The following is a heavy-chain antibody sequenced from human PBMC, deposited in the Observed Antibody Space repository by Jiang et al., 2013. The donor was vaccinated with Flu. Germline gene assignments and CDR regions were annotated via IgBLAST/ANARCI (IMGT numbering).Heavy chain of an antibody. CDR3: ARDRSYYGSGSYPLYYFDY. Sequence: SGAEVKKPGASVKVSCKASGYTFTSYAMHWVRQAPGQRLEWMGWINAGNGNTKYSQKFQGRVTITRDTSASTAYMELSSLRSEDTAVYYCARDRSYYGSGSYPLYYFDYWGQGTLVTVSS. V-gene: IGHV1-3*01. CDR1: GYTFTSYA. D-gene: IGHD3-10*01. J-gene: IGHJ4*02. CDR2: INAGNGNT.